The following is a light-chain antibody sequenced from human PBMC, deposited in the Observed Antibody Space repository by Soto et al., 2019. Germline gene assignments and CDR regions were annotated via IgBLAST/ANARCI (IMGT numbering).Light chain of an antibody. CDR1: QSFSSN. CDR2: GAS. CDR3: QHYGSSWT. Sequence: EIVMTQSPATLSVSPGERATLSCRASQSFSSNLAWYQQKPGQAPRLLIYGASTRATGIPARFSGSGSGTDFSLTISRLEPEDFAVYYCQHYGSSWTFGQGTKV. V-gene: IGKV3-15*01. J-gene: IGKJ1*01.